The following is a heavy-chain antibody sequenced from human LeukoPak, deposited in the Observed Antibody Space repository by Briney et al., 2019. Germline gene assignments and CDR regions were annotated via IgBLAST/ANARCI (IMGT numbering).Heavy chain of an antibody. CDR3: AKDYDYGANPVSGYFQH. V-gene: IGHV3-23*01. J-gene: IGHJ1*01. D-gene: IGHD4-23*01. CDR2: ISGSGGST. CDR1: GFTFSSYA. Sequence: GGSLRLSCAGSGFTFSSYAMSWVRQAPGKGLEGVSAISGSGGSTYYADSVKGRFTISRDNSKTTLYLQMNSLRAEDTAVYYCAKDYDYGANPVSGYFQHWGQGTLVTVSS.